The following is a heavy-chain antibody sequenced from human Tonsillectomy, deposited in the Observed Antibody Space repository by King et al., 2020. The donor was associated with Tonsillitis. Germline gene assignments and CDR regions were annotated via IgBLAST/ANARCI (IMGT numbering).Heavy chain of an antibody. CDR2: IKPDGREK. J-gene: IGHJ4*02. D-gene: IGHD6-19*01. V-gene: IGHV3-7*04. CDR3: ARDQAYTSFDY. CDR1: EFTFSSSW. Sequence: VQLVESGGGLVQPGGSLKLSCAASEFTFSSSWMTWVRQAPGKGLQWVATIKPDGREKYYADSVKGRFTVSRDNAKNSLDLQMNSLRSEDTAIYYCARDQAYTSFDYWGQGTLVTVSS.